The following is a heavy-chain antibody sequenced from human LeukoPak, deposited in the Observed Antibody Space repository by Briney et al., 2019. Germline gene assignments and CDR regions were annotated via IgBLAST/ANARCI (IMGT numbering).Heavy chain of an antibody. J-gene: IGHJ4*02. CDR1: GFTFSTYW. Sequence: GGSLRLSCAASGFTFSTYWMHWVRQAPGKGLEWVSRINEYGTTITYADSVKGRFTISRENARNTLFLQMNSLTPEDTAVYYCVRDLILVWTPGDDFDHWGQGTLVTVSS. D-gene: IGHD3-16*01. CDR3: VRDLILVWTPGDDFDH. CDR2: INEYGTTI. V-gene: IGHV3-74*01.